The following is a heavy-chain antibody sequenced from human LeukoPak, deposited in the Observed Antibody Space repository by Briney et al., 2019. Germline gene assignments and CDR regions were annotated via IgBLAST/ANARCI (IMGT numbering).Heavy chain of an antibody. D-gene: IGHD1-1*01. J-gene: IGHJ6*03. CDR1: GGSISSNNW. V-gene: IGHV4-4*02. Sequence: PSGTLSLTCVVSGGSISSNNWWSWVRQFPGKGLEWIGEIYYSGRTNYNPSLKSRVTISVDQSKRHFSLNLNSVTAADTAIYYCATQLERPENYYYYMDVWGKGTTVTVSS. CDR3: ATQLERPENYYYYMDV. CDR2: IYYSGRT.